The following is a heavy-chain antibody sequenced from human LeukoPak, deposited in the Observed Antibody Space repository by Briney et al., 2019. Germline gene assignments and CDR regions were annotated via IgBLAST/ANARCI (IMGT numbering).Heavy chain of an antibody. CDR3: AKDRSSGSYLRYYYYYGMDV. CDR1: GFTFSSYW. V-gene: IGHV3-7*01. J-gene: IGHJ6*02. Sequence: GGSLRLSCAASGFTFSSYWMSWVRQAPGKGLEWVANIKQDGSEKYYVDSVKGRFTISRDNAKNSLYLQMNSLRAEDTAVYYCAKDRSSGSYLRYYYYYGMDVWGQGTTVTVSS. D-gene: IGHD1-26*01. CDR2: IKQDGSEK.